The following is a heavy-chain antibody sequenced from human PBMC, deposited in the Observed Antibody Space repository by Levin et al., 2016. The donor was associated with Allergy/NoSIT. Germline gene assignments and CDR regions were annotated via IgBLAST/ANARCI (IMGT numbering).Heavy chain of an antibody. CDR3: ARVAIARAEKYFQH. Sequence: GESLKISCAASGFTFSSYSMNWVRQAPGKGLEWVSSISSSSSYIYYADSVKGRFTISRDNAKNSLYLQMNSLRAEDTAVYYCARVAIARAEKYFQHWGQGTLVTVSS. CDR2: ISSSSSYI. D-gene: IGHD3-22*01. CDR1: GFTFSSYS. V-gene: IGHV3-21*01. J-gene: IGHJ1*01.